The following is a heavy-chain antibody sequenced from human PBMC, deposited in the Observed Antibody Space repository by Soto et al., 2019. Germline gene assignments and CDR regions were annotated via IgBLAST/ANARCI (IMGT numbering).Heavy chain of an antibody. D-gene: IGHD2-21*02. Sequence: GEPLKISCKGSGYSFTSYWIGWVRQMPGKGLEWMGIIYPGDSDTRYSPSFQGQVTISADKSISTAYLQWSSLKASDTAMYYCARLCGGDRYVDAFDIWGQGTMVTVSS. CDR1: GYSFTSYW. CDR2: IYPGDSDT. J-gene: IGHJ3*02. V-gene: IGHV5-51*01. CDR3: ARLCGGDRYVDAFDI.